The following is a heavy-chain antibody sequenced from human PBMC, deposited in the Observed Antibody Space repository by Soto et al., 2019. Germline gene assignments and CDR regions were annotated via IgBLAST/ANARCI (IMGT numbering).Heavy chain of an antibody. Sequence: DVQLVESGGGLVQPGGSLTLSCAASGFTFSSYWMHWVRQVPGKGLVWVSRIKRDGSTTTYADSEKGRFTSSKDNAENSLYLQMNSLRVEDTAVYYCARDYGDDGNWFGPWGQGTLVAVSS. J-gene: IGHJ5*02. CDR2: IKRDGSTT. V-gene: IGHV3-74*01. D-gene: IGHD4-17*01. CDR1: GFTFSSYW. CDR3: ARDYGDDGNWFGP.